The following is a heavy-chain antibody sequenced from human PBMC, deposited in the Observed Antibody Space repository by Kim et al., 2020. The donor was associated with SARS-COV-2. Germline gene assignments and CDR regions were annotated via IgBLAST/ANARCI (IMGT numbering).Heavy chain of an antibody. CDR1: GFTFSSYA. Sequence: GGSLRLSCAASGFTFSSYAMSWVRQAPGKGLEWVSAISGSGGSTYYADSVKGRFTISRDNSKNTLYLQMNSLRAEDTAGYYCAKTDDSSGFYGDAFDYWGQGTLVTFSS. J-gene: IGHJ4*02. D-gene: IGHD3-22*01. CDR2: ISGSGGST. CDR3: AKTDDSSGFYGDAFDY. V-gene: IGHV3-23*01.